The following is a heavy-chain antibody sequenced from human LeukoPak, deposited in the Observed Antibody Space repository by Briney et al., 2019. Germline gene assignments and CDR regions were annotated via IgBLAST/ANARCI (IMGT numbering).Heavy chain of an antibody. J-gene: IGHJ4*02. CDR3: ARLFPKSRTASSQYFDY. Sequence: SETLSLTCTVSGGSIRSSSYSWGWIRQPPEKGLEWIGHVFYTGTTRYDTSLKSRVTMSVDTSKNQFSLRLRSVTAADTAVYFCARLFPKSRTASSQYFDYWGRGTLVTVSS. D-gene: IGHD2-21*02. CDR1: GGSIRSSSYS. V-gene: IGHV4-39*01. CDR2: VFYTGTT.